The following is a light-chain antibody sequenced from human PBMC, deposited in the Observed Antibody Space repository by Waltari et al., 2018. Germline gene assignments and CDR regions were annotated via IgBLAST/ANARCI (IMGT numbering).Light chain of an antibody. CDR3: QQYNNWPPWT. CDR2: GAS. CDR1: RTIGSN. J-gene: IGKJ1*01. V-gene: IGKV3-15*01. Sequence: ETVMTQSPATLSVSPGERATLPCRTSRTIGSNLAWYQQKPGQAPRLLIYGASIRATGVPARFSGSGSGTQFTLTIHSLQSEDFAVYYCQQYNNWPPWTFGQGTKVEIK.